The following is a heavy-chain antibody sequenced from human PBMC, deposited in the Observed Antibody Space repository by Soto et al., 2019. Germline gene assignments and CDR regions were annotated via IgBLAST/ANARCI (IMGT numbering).Heavy chain of an antibody. Sequence: GGSLRLSCAASGFAFGSYAMHGVRQSPGKGLEWVAFIFYDGSDIYYADSVKGRFTISRDNSKNTLFLQMNSLRVEDTATYYCARDLRLAVAGTGLDSWGQGTQVTVSS. CDR3: ARDLRLAVAGTGLDS. CDR1: GFAFGSYA. V-gene: IGHV3-30-3*01. CDR2: IFYDGSDI. J-gene: IGHJ4*02. D-gene: IGHD6-19*01.